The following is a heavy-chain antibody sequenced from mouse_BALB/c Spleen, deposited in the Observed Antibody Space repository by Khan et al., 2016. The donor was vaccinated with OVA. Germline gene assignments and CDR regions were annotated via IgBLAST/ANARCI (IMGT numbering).Heavy chain of an antibody. CDR1: GYTFTSYT. CDR2: INPSSGYT. J-gene: IGHJ2*01. Sequence: QVQLKQSGAELARPGASVKMSCKASGYTFTSYTMHWVKQRPGQGLEWIGYINPSSGYTKYNQQLKEKATLTADKSSRTAYMQLSSLTSEDSAIYYCARTHERWGQGTTLTVSS. V-gene: IGHV1-4*01. CDR3: ARTHER.